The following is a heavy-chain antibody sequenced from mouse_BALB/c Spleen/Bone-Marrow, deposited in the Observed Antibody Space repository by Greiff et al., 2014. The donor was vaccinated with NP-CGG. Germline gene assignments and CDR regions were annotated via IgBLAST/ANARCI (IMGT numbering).Heavy chain of an antibody. CDR3: ARGTGYYFDY. D-gene: IGHD3-3*01. Sequence: VQLQQSGPSLVKPSQTLSPTCSVTGDSITNAYWNWIRKFPGNKIDYMGYISYSGNTYYNPSLKSRISITRDTSKNQFYLQLNSVTTEDTATYFCARGTGYYFDYWGQGTTLMVSS. J-gene: IGHJ2*01. CDR2: ISYSGNT. CDR1: GDSITNAY. V-gene: IGHV3-8*02.